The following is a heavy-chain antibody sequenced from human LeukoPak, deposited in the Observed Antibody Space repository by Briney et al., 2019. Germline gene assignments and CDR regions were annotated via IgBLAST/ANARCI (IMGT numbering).Heavy chain of an antibody. CDR3: VKECLVIINYYFDY. D-gene: IGHD3-22*01. J-gene: IGHJ4*02. CDR2: ISSTGGST. V-gene: IGHV3-64D*06. Sequence: PGGSLRLSCSASGFTFSNYAMHWVRQAPGKGLEYVSVISSTGGSTYYADSVKGRFTVSRDNSKNTPYLQMSSLRAEDTAVYYCVKECLVIINYYFDYWGQGTLVTVSS. CDR1: GFTFSNYA.